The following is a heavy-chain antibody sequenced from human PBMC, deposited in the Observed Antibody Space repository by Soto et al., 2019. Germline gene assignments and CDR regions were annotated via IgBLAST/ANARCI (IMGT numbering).Heavy chain of an antibody. CDR2: IWYDGSNK. J-gene: IGHJ3*02. V-gene: IGHV3-33*01. Sequence: GGSLRLSCAASGFTFSSYGMHWVRQAPGKGLEWVAVIWYDGSNKYYADSVKGRFTISRDNSKNTLYLQMNSLRAEDTAVYYCARETYYDSSGRGAFDIWGQGTMVTVSS. D-gene: IGHD3-22*01. CDR1: GFTFSSYG. CDR3: ARETYYDSSGRGAFDI.